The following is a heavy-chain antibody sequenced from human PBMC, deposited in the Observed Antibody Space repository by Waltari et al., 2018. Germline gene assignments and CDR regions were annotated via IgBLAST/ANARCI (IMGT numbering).Heavy chain of an antibody. CDR3: ASEHSRGMDV. J-gene: IGHJ6*02. CDR2: INTNTGNP. V-gene: IGHV7-4-1*02. CDR1: SYA. Sequence: SYALNWVRQAPGQGLEWMGWINTNTGNPTYAQGFTGRFVFSLVTSGSTASLQISSLKAEDTAVYYCASEHSRGMDVWGQGTTVIVSS.